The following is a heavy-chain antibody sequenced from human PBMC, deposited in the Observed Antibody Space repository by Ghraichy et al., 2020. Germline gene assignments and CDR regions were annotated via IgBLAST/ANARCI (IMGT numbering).Heavy chain of an antibody. CDR3: AREGTGSYGMDV. CDR1: GFTVSSNY. V-gene: IGHV3-53*01. D-gene: IGHD1-14*01. CDR2: IFSGGST. Sequence: GSLRLSRAASGFTVSSNYMSWVRQAPGNGLEWVSIIFSGGSTYYADSVKGRFTISRDNSKNTLFLQMNSLRAEDTAVYYCAREGTGSYGMDVWGQGTTVTVSS. J-gene: IGHJ6*02.